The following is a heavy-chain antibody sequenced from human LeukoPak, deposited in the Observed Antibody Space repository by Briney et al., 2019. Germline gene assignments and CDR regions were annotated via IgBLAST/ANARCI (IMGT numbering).Heavy chain of an antibody. CDR2: IYYSGST. CDR1: GGSISSYY. J-gene: IGHJ4*02. D-gene: IGHD3-22*01. CDR3: ARSLLRPYYSDY. Sequence: SETLSLTCTVSGGSISSYYWDWIRQPPGEGVECIGYIYYSGSTAYNPSLESRVTIPVDTSKNPFSLRLTSVTAADTAMYYCARSLLRPYYSDYWGQGTLVTVSS. V-gene: IGHV4-59*01.